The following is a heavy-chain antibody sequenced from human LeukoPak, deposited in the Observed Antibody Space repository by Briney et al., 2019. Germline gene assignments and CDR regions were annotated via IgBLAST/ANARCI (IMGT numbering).Heavy chain of an antibody. J-gene: IGHJ4*02. CDR2: IYYSGST. Sequence: SETLSLTCTVSGGSISSYYWSWIRQPPGKGLEWIGYIYYSGSTNYNPSLKSRVTISVDTSKNQFSLKLSSVTAADTAVYYCARDRGPYSSSPFDYWGQGTLVTVSS. CDR3: ARDRGPYSSSPFDY. CDR1: GGSISSYY. V-gene: IGHV4-59*12. D-gene: IGHD6-6*01.